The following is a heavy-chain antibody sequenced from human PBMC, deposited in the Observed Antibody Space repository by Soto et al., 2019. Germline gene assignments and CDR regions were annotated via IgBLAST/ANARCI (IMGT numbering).Heavy chain of an antibody. J-gene: IGHJ5*02. CDR1: GGSISSRDYY. Sequence: PSETLSLTCAVSGGSISSRDYYWSWIRQPPGKGLEWIGYIYYSGSTFYNPSLKNRVTRSLDTSKIQFSLKRSAVTAAGTAVYYYVRGGGGNWFDPWCQGILVPVSA. CDR2: IYYSGST. D-gene: IGHD3-16*01. CDR3: VRGGGGNWFDP. V-gene: IGHV4-30-4*01.